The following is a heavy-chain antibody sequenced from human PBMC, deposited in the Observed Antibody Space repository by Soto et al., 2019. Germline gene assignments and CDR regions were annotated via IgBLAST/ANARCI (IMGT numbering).Heavy chain of an antibody. CDR3: ARRGTAPYYYYGMDV. J-gene: IGHJ6*02. V-gene: IGHV4-34*01. CDR2: NNHGGST. Sequence: QVQLQQWGAGLLKPSETLSLTCGVYGGSFSDYYWSWIRQPPGKGLEWIGENNHGGSTNYNPSLKSRVTISVDTSKNQFSLKLSSVTAADTAVYYCARRGTAPYYYYGMDVWGQGTTVTVSS. CDR1: GGSFSDYY. D-gene: IGHD5-18*01.